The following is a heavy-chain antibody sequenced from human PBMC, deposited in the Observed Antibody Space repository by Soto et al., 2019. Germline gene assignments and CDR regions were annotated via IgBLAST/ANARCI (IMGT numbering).Heavy chain of an antibody. V-gene: IGHV3-23*01. J-gene: IGHJ4*02. CDR2: ISGSGGST. D-gene: IGHD3-10*01. CDR3: AKDAHPYYYGSGSYYYFDS. Sequence: EVQLLESGGGLVQPGGSLRLSCAASGFTFSSYAMSWVRQAPGKGLEWVSAISGSGGSTYYADSVKGRFTISRDNSKNTLYLQMNSLRAEDTAVYYCAKDAHPYYYGSGSYYYFDSWGQGTLVTVSS. CDR1: GFTFSSYA.